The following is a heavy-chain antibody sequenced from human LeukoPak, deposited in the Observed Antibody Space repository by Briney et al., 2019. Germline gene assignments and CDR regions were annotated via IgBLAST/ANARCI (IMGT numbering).Heavy chain of an antibody. V-gene: IGHV3-33*01. CDR2: IWSDGSNK. CDR3: ARAPVAASYYFDY. J-gene: IGHJ4*02. Sequence: GGSLQLSCAASGFTFSSYVMHWVRQAPGKGLEWVAVIWSDGSNKYYADSVKGRFAISRDNSKNTLYLQVNTLRVEDTAVYYCARAPVAASYYFDYWGQGTLVTVSS. CDR1: GFTFSSYV. D-gene: IGHD6-19*01.